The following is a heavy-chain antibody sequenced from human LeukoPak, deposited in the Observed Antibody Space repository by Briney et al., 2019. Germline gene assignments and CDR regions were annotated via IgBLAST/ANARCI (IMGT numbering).Heavy chain of an antibody. J-gene: IGHJ6*02. Sequence: SVKVSCKASGGTFCSYTISWVRNGPGQGLEWMGRIIPIINITDYAQNFPGRVTLTADKSTSTAYTELSPLRSKDTAVYDCAKDGELVVATSVYCYCYGMDVWGQGTLVTVSS. CDR2: IIPIINIT. V-gene: IGHV1-69*02. D-gene: IGHD2-2*01. CDR1: GGTFCSYT. CDR3: AKDGELVVATSVYCYCYGMDV.